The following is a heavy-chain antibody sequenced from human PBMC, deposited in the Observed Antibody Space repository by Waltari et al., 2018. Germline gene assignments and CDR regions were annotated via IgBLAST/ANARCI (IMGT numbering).Heavy chain of an antibody. CDR2: IRSKANIYAT. J-gene: IGHJ4*02. CDR1: GFTFSGSS. V-gene: IGHV3-73*02. Sequence: EVQLVESGGGLVQPGGSLKLSCAASGFTFSGSSMHWVRQASGKGREWVGRIRSKANIYATAYAASVKGRFTISRDDSKNTAYLQMNSLKTEDTAVYYCTSPGVATFDYWGQGTLVTVSS. CDR3: TSPGVATFDY. D-gene: IGHD5-12*01.